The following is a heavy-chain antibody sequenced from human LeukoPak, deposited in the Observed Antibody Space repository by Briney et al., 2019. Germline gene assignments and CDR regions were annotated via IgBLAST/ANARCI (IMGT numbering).Heavy chain of an antibody. V-gene: IGHV4-38-2*02. D-gene: IGHD3-3*01. J-gene: IGHJ4*02. CDR2: IYHSGST. CDR3: ARTITIFGVAADY. CDR1: GYSISSGYY. Sequence: SETLSLTCTVSGYSISSGYYWGWIRQPPGKGLEWIGSIYHSGSTYYNPSLKSRVTISVDTSKNQFSLKLSSVTAADTAVYYCARTITIFGVAADYWGQGTLVTVSS.